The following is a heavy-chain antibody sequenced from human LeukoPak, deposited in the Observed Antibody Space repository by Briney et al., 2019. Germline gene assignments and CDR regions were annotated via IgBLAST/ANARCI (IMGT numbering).Heavy chain of an antibody. CDR2: IKYDGNEK. CDR3: VRESFSRGDFN. D-gene: IGHD7-27*01. V-gene: IGHV3-7*01. J-gene: IGHJ4*02. Sequence: GGSLRLSCAASGFIFSTYWMTWVRQAPGKGLEWVATIKYDGNEKYYVDSVRGRFTISRDNAKNSLYLQMNSLTAEDTAVFYCVRESFSRGDFNWGQGTLVTVSS. CDR1: GFIFSTYW.